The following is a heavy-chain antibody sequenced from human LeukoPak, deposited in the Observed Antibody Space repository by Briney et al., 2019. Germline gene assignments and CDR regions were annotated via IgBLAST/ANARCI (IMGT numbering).Heavy chain of an antibody. J-gene: IGHJ4*02. CDR2: ISGSGGNT. D-gene: IGHD2-2*01. V-gene: IGHV3-23*01. CDR3: AKEAQGYSITSCYFDS. CDR1: GFTFSNYA. Sequence: GGSLRLSCAASGFTFSNYAMSWVRQAPGKGLEWVSAISGSGGNTYYADSVKGRFTISRDNSKNTLFLQMNSLRAEDTAVYYCAKEAQGYSITSCYFDSWGQGTLVTVSS.